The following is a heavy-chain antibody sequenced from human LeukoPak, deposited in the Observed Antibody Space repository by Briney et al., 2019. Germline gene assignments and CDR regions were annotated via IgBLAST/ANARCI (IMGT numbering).Heavy chain of an antibody. V-gene: IGHV3-23*01. CDR3: AKDRKESLFWDY. CDR1: GFTFSSYA. J-gene: IGHJ4*02. CDR2: ISGSGGST. D-gene: IGHD3-3*01. Sequence: PGGSLRLSYAASGFTFSSYAMSWVRQAPGKGLEWVSAISGSGGSTYYADSVKGRFTISRDNSKNTLYLQMNSLRAEDTAVYYCAKDRKESLFWDYWGQGTLVTVSS.